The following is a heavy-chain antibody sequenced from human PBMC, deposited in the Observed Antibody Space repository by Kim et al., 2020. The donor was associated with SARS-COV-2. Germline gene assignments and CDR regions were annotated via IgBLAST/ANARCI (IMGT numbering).Heavy chain of an antibody. D-gene: IGHD3-9*01. V-gene: IGHV4-31*03. Sequence: SETLSLTCTVSGGSISSGGYYWSWIRQHPGKGREWIGYIYYSGSTYYNPSLKSRVTISVDTSKNQFSLKLSSVTAADTAVYYCARDRASTLRYFDWTQYWYFDLWGRGTLVTVSS. CDR3: ARDRASTLRYFDWTQYWYFDL. J-gene: IGHJ2*01. CDR2: IYYSGST. CDR1: GGSISSGGYY.